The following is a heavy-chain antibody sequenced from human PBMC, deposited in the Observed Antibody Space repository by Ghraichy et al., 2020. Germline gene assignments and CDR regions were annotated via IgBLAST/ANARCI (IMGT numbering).Heavy chain of an antibody. Sequence: SETLSLTCTVSGGSISSSSYYWGWIRQPPGKGLEWIGSIYYSGSTYYNPSLKSRVTISVDTSKNQFSLKLSSVTAADTAVYYCARHFPPPLPTPKDGGRQFDYWGQATLVTVSS. V-gene: IGHV4-39*01. J-gene: IGHJ4*02. CDR1: GGSISSSSYY. CDR2: IYYSGST. CDR3: ARHFPPPLPTPKDGGRQFDY. D-gene: IGHD2-2*01.